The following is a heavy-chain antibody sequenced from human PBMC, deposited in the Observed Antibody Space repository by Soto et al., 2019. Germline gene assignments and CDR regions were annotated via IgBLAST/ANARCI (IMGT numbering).Heavy chain of an antibody. D-gene: IGHD2-2*01. J-gene: IGHJ4*02. CDR2: RSYDGSNK. Sequence: GGSLRLSCAASRFAFSNYAMHGVRQAPGKGLEGGAVRSYDGSNKYYADSVKGRFTISRDTSRNTLYLQLNRLRAEDTAVYYCARLGRLGTSGTWISSYFDSWGQGTLVTVSS. V-gene: IGHV3-30-3*01. CDR1: RFAFSNYA. CDR3: ARLGRLGTSGTWISSYFDS.